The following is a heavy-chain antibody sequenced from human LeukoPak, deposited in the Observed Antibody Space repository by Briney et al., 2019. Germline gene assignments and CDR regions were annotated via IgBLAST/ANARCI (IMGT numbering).Heavy chain of an antibody. J-gene: IGHJ6*02. Sequence: GASVKVSCKVSGYTLTELSMHWVRQAPGKGLEWMGGFDPEDGETIYAQKFQGRVTMTEDTSTDTAYMELSSLRSEDTAVYYCATDRDRYSNPNYYYYYGMDVWGQGTTVTVSS. CDR1: GYTLTELS. D-gene: IGHD2-15*01. CDR3: ATDRDRYSNPNYYYYYGMDV. CDR2: FDPEDGET. V-gene: IGHV1-24*01.